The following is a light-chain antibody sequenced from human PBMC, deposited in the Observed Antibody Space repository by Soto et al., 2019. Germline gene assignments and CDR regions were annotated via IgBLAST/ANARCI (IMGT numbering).Light chain of an antibody. J-gene: IGLJ7*01. CDR3: QSYDSSNHAV. CDR1: SGSIASNY. CDR2: EDN. Sequence: NFMLTQPHSVSESPGKTVTISCTRSSGSIASNYVQWYQQRPGGAPTTVIYEDNQRPSGVPDRFSGSIDSSSNSASLTISGLKTEDEADYYCQSYDSSNHAVFGGGTQLTVL. V-gene: IGLV6-57*03.